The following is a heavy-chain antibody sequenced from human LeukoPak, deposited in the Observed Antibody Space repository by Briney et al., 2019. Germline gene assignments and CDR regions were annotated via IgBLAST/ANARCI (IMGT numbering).Heavy chain of an antibody. J-gene: IGHJ6*03. CDR1: GYTFTSYD. CDR2: MNPNSGNT. CDR3: ARVSRVGIYYYYYYMDV. D-gene: IGHD2/OR15-2a*01. V-gene: IGHV1-8*01. Sequence: ASVKVSCKASGYTFTSYDINWVRQATGQGLEWMGWMNPNSGNTGYAQKFQGRVTMTRNTSISTAYMELSSLRSEDTAVYYCARVSRVGIYYYYYYMDVWGKGTMVTVSS.